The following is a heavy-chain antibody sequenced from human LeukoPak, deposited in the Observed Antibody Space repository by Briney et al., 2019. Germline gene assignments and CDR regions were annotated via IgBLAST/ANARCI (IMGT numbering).Heavy chain of an antibody. CDR1: GGSISSYY. Sequence: SETLSLTCTVSGGSISSYYWSWIRQPPGKGLEWIGYIYYSGSTNYNPSLKSRVTISVDTSKNQFSLKLSSVTAADTAVYYCARDGGGASYYDSSGFNYWGQGTLVTVSS. CDR2: IYYSGST. D-gene: IGHD3-22*01. CDR3: ARDGGGASYYDSSGFNY. V-gene: IGHV4-59*01. J-gene: IGHJ4*02.